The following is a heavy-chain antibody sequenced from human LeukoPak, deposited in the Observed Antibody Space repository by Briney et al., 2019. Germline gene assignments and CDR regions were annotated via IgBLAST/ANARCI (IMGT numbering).Heavy chain of an antibody. CDR1: GGTFSSYA. V-gene: IGHV1-69*13. CDR3: ASLYRYSSGWYRWFDP. J-gene: IGHJ5*02. D-gene: IGHD6-19*01. CDR2: IIPILGTA. Sequence: AASVKVSCKASGGTFSSYAISWVRQAPGQGLEWMGGIIPILGTANYAQKFQGRVTITADESTSTAYMELSSLRSEDTAVYYCASLYRYSSGWYRWFDPWGQGTLVTVSS.